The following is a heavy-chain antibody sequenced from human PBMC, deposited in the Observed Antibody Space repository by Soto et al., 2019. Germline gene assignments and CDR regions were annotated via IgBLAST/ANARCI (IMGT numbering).Heavy chain of an antibody. Sequence: EVQLVESGGGLVQPGGSLRLSCAASGFTFSSYWMSWVRQAPGKGLEWVANIKQDGSEKYYVDSVKGRFTISRDNAKNSLYLQMNSLRAEDTGVYYCARDRPGVTTVTTGGYDYWGQGTLVTVSS. V-gene: IGHV3-7*01. D-gene: IGHD4-17*01. J-gene: IGHJ4*02. CDR3: ARDRPGVTTVTTGGYDY. CDR1: GFTFSSYW. CDR2: IKQDGSEK.